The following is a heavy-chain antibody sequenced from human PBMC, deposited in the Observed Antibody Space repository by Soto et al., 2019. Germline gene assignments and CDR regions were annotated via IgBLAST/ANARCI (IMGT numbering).Heavy chain of an antibody. CDR3: ARGCPPRSHRSRGYFDY. J-gene: IGHJ4*02. CDR2: ISSSSSTI. CDR1: GFTFSSYS. Sequence: PGGSLRLSCAASGFTFSSYSMNWVRQAPGKGLGWVSYISSSSSTIYYADSVKGRFTISRDNAKNSLYLQMNSLRDEDTAVYYCARGCPPRSHRSRGYFDYWGQGTLVTVSS. D-gene: IGHD2-15*01. V-gene: IGHV3-48*02.